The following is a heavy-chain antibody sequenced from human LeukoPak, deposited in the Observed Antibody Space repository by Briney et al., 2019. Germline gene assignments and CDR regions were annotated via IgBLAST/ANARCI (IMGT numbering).Heavy chain of an antibody. Sequence: SVKVSCKASGYTFTGYYMHWVRQAPGQGLEWMGWINPNSGGTNYAQKFQGRVTMTRDTSISTAYMELSRLRSDDTAVYYCARDRPDPGIAAAGTPFDYWGQGTLVTVSS. D-gene: IGHD6-13*01. J-gene: IGHJ4*02. CDR1: GYTFTGYY. CDR3: ARDRPDPGIAAAGTPFDY. CDR2: INPNSGGT. V-gene: IGHV1-2*02.